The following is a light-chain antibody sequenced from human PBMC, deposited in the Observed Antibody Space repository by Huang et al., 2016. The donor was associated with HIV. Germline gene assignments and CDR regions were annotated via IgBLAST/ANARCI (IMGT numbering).Light chain of an antibody. CDR1: QGITKS. CDR2: ATS. CDR3: QQYYNPPYT. Sequence: DIQMTQSPSSLSASVGDRVTITCRASQGITKSLVWYQQKPGKAPKLLLFATSRLERGSPPRLSGGGSGPDLPLTIRSRQPEDFATYYCQQYYNPPYTFGQGPSWRSN. J-gene: IGKJ2*01. V-gene: IGKV1-NL1*01.